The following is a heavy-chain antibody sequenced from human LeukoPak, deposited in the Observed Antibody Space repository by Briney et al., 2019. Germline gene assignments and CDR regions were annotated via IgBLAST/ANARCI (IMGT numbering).Heavy chain of an antibody. Sequence: SETLSLTCSVSDGSIDNSSYYWGWIRQPPGKGLEWIGTIYYSGSTFYNPSLKSRVTVSVDTSKKQFYLRLTSVTAPDTAVYYRARGGVGADNWGQGTLVTVSS. CDR2: IYYSGST. D-gene: IGHD1-26*01. J-gene: IGHJ4*02. CDR1: DGSIDNSSYY. V-gene: IGHV4-39*01. CDR3: ARGGVGADN.